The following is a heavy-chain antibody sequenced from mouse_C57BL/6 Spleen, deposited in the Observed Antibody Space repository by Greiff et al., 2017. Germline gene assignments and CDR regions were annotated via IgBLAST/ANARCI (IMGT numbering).Heavy chain of an antibody. CDR1: GFSLTSYG. CDR2: IWGVGST. V-gene: IGHV2-6*01. Sequence: VHLVESGPGLVAPSQSLSITCTVSGFSLTSYGVDWVRQSPGKGLEWLGVIWGVGSTNYNSALKSRLSISKDNSKSQVFLKMNSLQTDDTAMYYCASWGITAPFAYWGQGTLVTVSA. D-gene: IGHD2-4*01. CDR3: ASWGITAPFAY. J-gene: IGHJ3*01.